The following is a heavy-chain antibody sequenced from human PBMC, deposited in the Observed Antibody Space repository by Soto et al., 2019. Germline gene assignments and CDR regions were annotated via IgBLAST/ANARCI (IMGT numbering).Heavy chain of an antibody. V-gene: IGHV5-10-1*01. CDR3: ARRRIVAHVVDV. CDR2: IDPSDSYT. J-gene: IGHJ6*02. D-gene: IGHD6-13*01. CDR1: GYSFTSYW. Sequence: GESLKISCKGSGYSFTSYWISWVRQMPGKGLEWMGRIDPSDSYTNYSPSFQGHVTISADKSISTAYLQWSSLRASDTAMYYCARRRIVAHVVDVWGQGTTVTVSS.